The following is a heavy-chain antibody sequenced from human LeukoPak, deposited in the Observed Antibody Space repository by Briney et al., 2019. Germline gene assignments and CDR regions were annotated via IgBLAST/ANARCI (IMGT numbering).Heavy chain of an antibody. D-gene: IGHD3-3*01. CDR3: ARGFRSGLSANWFDP. Sequence: GASVKVSCKASGYTFTSYDINWVRQATGQGLEWMGWMNPNSGNTGYAQKFQGRVTMTEDTSTDTAYMELSSLRSEDTAVYYCARGFRSGLSANWFDPWGQGTLVTVSS. CDR1: GYTFTSYD. CDR2: MNPNSGNT. J-gene: IGHJ5*02. V-gene: IGHV1-8*01.